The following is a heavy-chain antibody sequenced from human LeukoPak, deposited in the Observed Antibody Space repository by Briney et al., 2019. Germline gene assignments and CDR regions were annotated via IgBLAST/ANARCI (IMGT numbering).Heavy chain of an antibody. D-gene: IGHD4-17*01. CDR2: IYYIGST. V-gene: IGHV4-59*08. Sequence: SETLSLTCTVSGGSITTYYWSWIRQPPGKGLEWIGCIYYIGSTNYNPSLKSRVTISADTSKNQLSLKLSSVTAADTAVYYCARGGTTVTPGLLWFDPWGQGTLVTVSS. CDR3: ARGGTTVTPGLLWFDP. CDR1: GGSITTYY. J-gene: IGHJ5*02.